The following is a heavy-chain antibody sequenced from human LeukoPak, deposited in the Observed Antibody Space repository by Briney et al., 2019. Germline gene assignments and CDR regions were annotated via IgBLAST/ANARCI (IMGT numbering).Heavy chain of an antibody. D-gene: IGHD6-13*01. V-gene: IGHV3-30*18. CDR3: AKDRGIAAAGVVAYFDY. Sequence: GGSLRLSCAASGFTFSGYGMYWVRQAPGKGLDWVAVISYDGSNKYYADSVKGRFTISRDNSKKTLYLQMNSLRAEDTAVYYCAKDRGIAAAGVVAYFDYWGQGTLVTVSS. J-gene: IGHJ4*02. CDR2: ISYDGSNK. CDR1: GFTFSGYG.